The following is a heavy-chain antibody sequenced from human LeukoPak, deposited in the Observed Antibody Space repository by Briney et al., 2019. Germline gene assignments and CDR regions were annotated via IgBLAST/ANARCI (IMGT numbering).Heavy chain of an antibody. CDR3: ASGGHFYYDSSGYYSDY. J-gene: IGHJ4*02. D-gene: IGHD3-22*01. Sequence: GGSLRLSCAASGFTFSSYSMNWVRQAPGKGLEWVPSISSSSSYIYYADSVKGRFTISRDNAKNSLYLQMNSLRAEDTAVYYCASGGHFYYDSSGYYSDYWGQGTLVTVSS. CDR2: ISSSSSYI. CDR1: GFTFSSYS. V-gene: IGHV3-21*01.